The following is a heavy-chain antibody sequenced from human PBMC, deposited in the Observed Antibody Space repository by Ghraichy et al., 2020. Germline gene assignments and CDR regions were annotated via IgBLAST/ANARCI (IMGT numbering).Heavy chain of an antibody. CDR1: GGSFSGYY. V-gene: IGHV4-34*01. CDR2: INHSGST. CDR3: ARGLTTVVTHPGY. D-gene: IGHD4-23*01. J-gene: IGHJ4*02. Sequence: SETLSLTCAVYGGSFSGYYWSWIRQPPGKGLEWIGEINHSGSTNYNPSLKSRVTISVDTSKNQFSLKLSSVTAADTAVYYCARGLTTVVTHPGYWGQGTLVTVSS.